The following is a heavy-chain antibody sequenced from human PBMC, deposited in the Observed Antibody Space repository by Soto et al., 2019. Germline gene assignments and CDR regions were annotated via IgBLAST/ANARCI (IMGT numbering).Heavy chain of an antibody. Sequence: QVQLVQSGAELKKPGSSVKVSCKASGDTFSFYTINWVRQAPGLGLEWMGRVNPILSMSNYAQKFQGRVTMPADKSTSTAYMELRSLRCEDTAFYYCATSYGSGYRAFDYWGQGALVTVSS. CDR3: ATSYGSGYRAFDY. CDR2: VNPILSMS. CDR1: GDTFSFYT. D-gene: IGHD3-10*01. V-gene: IGHV1-69*02. J-gene: IGHJ4*02.